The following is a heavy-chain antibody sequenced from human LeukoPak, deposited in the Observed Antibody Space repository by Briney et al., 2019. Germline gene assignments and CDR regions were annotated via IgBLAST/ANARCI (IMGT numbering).Heavy chain of an antibody. D-gene: IGHD1-14*01. CDR3: ARGPRNDP. Sequence: ASVKVSCKTSGYPFTTWEISWVRQAAGQGLEWMGWVHPNGGNTAYAQKFQGRVTMTRDTSISTAYMELSGLTSDDTAVYFCARGPRNDPWGQGTLVTVSS. J-gene: IGHJ5*02. CDR2: VHPNGGNT. V-gene: IGHV1-8*01. CDR1: GYPFTTWE.